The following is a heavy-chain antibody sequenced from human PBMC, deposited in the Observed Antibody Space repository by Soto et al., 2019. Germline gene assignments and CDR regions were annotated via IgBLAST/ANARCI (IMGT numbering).Heavy chain of an antibody. Sequence: GASVKVSCKASGYTFSVYYIHWVRQAPGQGLEWMGIINPTASSTDYAQNFQGRVTMTRDTSASTVYMQMSSLTSEDAAVYYCARGDSSGYSDYWGQGTLVTVSS. CDR2: INPTASST. J-gene: IGHJ4*02. D-gene: IGHD3-22*01. CDR1: GYTFSVYY. V-gene: IGHV1-46*01. CDR3: ARGDSSGYSDY.